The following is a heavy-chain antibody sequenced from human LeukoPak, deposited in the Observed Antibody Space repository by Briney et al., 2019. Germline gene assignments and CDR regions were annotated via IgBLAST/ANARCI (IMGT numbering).Heavy chain of an antibody. CDR3: ARVSVGRYYFDN. D-gene: IGHD3-3*02. J-gene: IGHJ4*02. Sequence: GGSLRLSCAASGFTFSSYWMHWVRQAPGKGLVWVSRINPDGSTTSYADSVKGRFTISRGSAKNTLYLQMNSLRAEDTAVYYCARVSVGRYYFDNWGQGTPVTVS. V-gene: IGHV3-74*01. CDR1: GFTFSSYW. CDR2: INPDGSTT.